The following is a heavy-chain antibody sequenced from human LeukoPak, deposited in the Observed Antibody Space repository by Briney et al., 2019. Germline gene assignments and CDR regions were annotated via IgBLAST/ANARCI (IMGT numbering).Heavy chain of an antibody. Sequence: ASVKVSCKASGYTFTGYYMHWVRQAPGQGLEWMGWINPNSGGTNYAQKFQGRVTMTRDTSISTAYMELSRLRSDDTAVYYCAREASPDIVVVPAAYKGDDAFDIWGQGTMVTVSS. CDR2: INPNSGGT. V-gene: IGHV1-2*02. J-gene: IGHJ3*02. CDR1: GYTFTGYY. D-gene: IGHD2-2*01. CDR3: AREASPDIVVVPAAYKGDDAFDI.